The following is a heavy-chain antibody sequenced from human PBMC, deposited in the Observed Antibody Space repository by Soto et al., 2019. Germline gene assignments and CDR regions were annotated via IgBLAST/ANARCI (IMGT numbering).Heavy chain of an antibody. CDR3: AREPTVTTLYGMDV. CDR2: ISSSSTI. Sequence: GGSLRLSCAASGFTFSSYSMNWVRQAPGKGLEWVSYISSSSTIYYADSVKGRFTISRDNAKNSLYLQMNSLRDEDTAVYYCAREPTVTTLYGMDVWGQGTTVTVSS. CDR1: GFTFSSYS. D-gene: IGHD4-17*01. J-gene: IGHJ6*02. V-gene: IGHV3-48*02.